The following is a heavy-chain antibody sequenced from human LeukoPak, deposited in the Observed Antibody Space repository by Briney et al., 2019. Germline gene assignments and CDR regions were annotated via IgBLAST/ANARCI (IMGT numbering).Heavy chain of an antibody. CDR1: GGSISSYY. J-gene: IGHJ4*02. V-gene: IGHV4-59*08. CDR3: ARHAGRLRYFDWSTWAPSDY. CDR2: IYYSGST. Sequence: PSETLSLTCTVSGGSISSYYWSWIRQPPGKGLEWIGYIYYSGSTNYNPSLKSRVTISVDTSKNQFSLKLSSVTAADTAVYYCARHAGRLRYFDWSTWAPSDYWGQGTLVTVSS. D-gene: IGHD3-9*01.